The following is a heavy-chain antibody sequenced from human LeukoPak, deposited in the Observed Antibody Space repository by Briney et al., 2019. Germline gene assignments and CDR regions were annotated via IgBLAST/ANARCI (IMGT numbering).Heavy chain of an antibody. D-gene: IGHD3-10*01. J-gene: IGHJ3*02. CDR1: GGSISSYY. CDR2: IYTSGST. CDR3: ARGARSMVRGPIQGGAFDI. Sequence: SETLSLTCTVSGGSISSYYWSWIRQPAGKGLEWIGRIYTSGSTNYNPSLKSRVTMSVDTSKNQFSLKLSSVTAADTAVYYCARGARSMVRGPIQGGAFDIWGQGTMVTVSS. V-gene: IGHV4-4*07.